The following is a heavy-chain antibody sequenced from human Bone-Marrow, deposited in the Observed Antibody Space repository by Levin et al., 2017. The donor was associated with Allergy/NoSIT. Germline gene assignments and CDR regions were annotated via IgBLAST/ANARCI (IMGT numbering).Heavy chain of an antibody. J-gene: IGHJ1*01. Sequence: ASVKVSCKASGYTLSGQYIHWVRQAPGQGLDWMGWIDPSSGGINYAEKFQGRVTVTRDTSTAAVYMELRGLTSDDTAIYYCARDPNNNDWTQRVLQHWGQGTLVTVSS. V-gene: IGHV1-2*02. CDR2: IDPSSGGI. D-gene: IGHD3-9*01. CDR3: ARDPNNNDWTQRVLQH. CDR1: GYTLSGQY.